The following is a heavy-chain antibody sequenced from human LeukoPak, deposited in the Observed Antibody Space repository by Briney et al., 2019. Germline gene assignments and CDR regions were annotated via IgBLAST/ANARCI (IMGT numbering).Heavy chain of an antibody. CDR1: GGSFSGYY. CDR2: INHSGST. V-gene: IGHV4-34*01. Sequence: PSETLSLTCAVYGGSFSGYYWSWIRQPPGKGLEWIGEINHSGSTNYNPSLKSRVTISVDTSKNQFSLKLSSVTAADTAVYYCARYRWYCSGGSCHCFDYWGQGTLVTVSS. CDR3: ARYRWYCSGGSCHCFDY. J-gene: IGHJ4*02. D-gene: IGHD2-15*01.